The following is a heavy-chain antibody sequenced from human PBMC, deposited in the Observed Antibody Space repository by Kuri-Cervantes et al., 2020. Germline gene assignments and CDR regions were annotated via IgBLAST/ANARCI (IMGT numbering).Heavy chain of an antibody. CDR3: TKDLNSGWYFDYYFDY. D-gene: IGHD6-13*01. J-gene: IGHJ4*02. V-gene: IGHV3-74*01. CDR2: INSDGSTT. CDR1: GFTFSKYW. Sequence: GGSLRLSCAASGFTFSKYWMHWVRQAPGKGLVWVSRINSDGSTTNYADSVKGRFTISRDNSKNTLYLQMNSLRAEDTAVYYCTKDLNSGWYFDYYFDYWGQGTLVTVSS.